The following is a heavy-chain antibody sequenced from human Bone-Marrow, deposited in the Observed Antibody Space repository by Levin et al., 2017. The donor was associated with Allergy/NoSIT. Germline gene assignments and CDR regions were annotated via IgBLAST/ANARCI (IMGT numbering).Heavy chain of an antibody. CDR2: IWYDGSNK. D-gene: IGHD3-10*01. CDR3: ARVGVTMVRGVPPPWRWFDP. Sequence: GGSLRLSCAASGFTFSSYGMHWVRQAPGKGLEWVAVIWYDGSNKYYADSVKGRFTISRDNSKNTLYLQMNSLRAEDTAVYYCARVGVTMVRGVPPPWRWFDPWGQGTLVTVSS. CDR1: GFTFSSYG. V-gene: IGHV3-33*01. J-gene: IGHJ5*02.